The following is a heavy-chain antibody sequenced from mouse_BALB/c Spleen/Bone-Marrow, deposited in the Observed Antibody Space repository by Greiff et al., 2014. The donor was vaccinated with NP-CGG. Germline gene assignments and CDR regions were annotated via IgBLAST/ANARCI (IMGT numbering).Heavy chain of an antibody. CDR2: INPNNGGT. CDR3: ARGDGYYVYAMDY. J-gene: IGHJ4*01. CDR1: GYTFTEYT. D-gene: IGHD2-3*01. Sequence: DVHLVESGPELVKPGASVKISCKTSGYTFTEYTMHWVKQSHGKSLEWIGSINPNNGGTNYNQKFKGKATLTVDKSSSTAYMEFRSLTSEDSAVYYCARGDGYYVYAMDYWGQGTSVTVSS. V-gene: IGHV1-18*01.